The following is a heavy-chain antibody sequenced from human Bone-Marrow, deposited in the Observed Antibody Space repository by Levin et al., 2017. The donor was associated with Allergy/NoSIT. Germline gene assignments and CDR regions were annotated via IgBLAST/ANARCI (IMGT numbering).Heavy chain of an antibody. J-gene: IGHJ5*02. CDR2: IYYSGTT. V-gene: IGHV4-61*01. CDR1: DSSVSSGTYY. CDR3: TRDSCRGGTCYSFSS. D-gene: IGHD2-15*01. Sequence: SETLSLTCTVSDSSVSSGTYYWNWIRQVPGRGLEWIGYIYYSGTTNYNPSLESRVTISLDTSKNQFSLKLTPVTAADTAVYYCTRDSCRGGTCYSFSSCGQGTLVTFSS.